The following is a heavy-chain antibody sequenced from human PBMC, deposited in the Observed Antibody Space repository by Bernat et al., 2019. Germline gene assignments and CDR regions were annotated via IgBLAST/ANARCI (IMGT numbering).Heavy chain of an antibody. CDR1: GFIFSSYG. Sequence: QVQLVESGGGVVQPGMSLRLSCAASGFIFSSYGIHWVRQAPGKGLEWVAVIRSDGSSGYNADSVRGRFTISRDNAKNTLYLQMSSLRAEDTAVYYCARGGGYSGYYDYWGQGTLVTVSS. V-gene: IGHV3-33*01. CDR2: IRSDGSSG. CDR3: ARGGGYSGYYDY. D-gene: IGHD1-26*01. J-gene: IGHJ4*02.